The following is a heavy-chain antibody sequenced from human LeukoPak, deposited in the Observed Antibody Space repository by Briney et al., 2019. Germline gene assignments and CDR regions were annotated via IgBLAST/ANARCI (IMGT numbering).Heavy chain of an antibody. V-gene: IGHV1-2*02. CDR2: INPNSGGT. CDR3: ASPGFYYDSSGYLYDAFDI. CDR1: GYTFTGSY. Sequence: ASVKVSCKASGYTFTGSYLHWVRQAPGQGLEWMGWINPNSGGTNYAQKFQGRVTMTRDTSISTAYMELSRLRSDDTAVYYCASPGFYYDSSGYLYDAFDIWGQGTMVTVSS. D-gene: IGHD3-22*01. J-gene: IGHJ3*02.